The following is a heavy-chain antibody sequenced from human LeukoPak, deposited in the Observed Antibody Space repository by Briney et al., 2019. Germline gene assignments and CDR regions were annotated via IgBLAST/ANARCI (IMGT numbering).Heavy chain of an antibody. CDR3: AKSGGYGLIDY. Sequence: SETLSLTCTVSGASISGSGYYWGWIRQPPGKGLEWIGNIYDSGSTYYNASLQSRVTISIDASKNQFSLRLSSVTAADTAMYYCAKSGGYGLIDYWGQGTLVTVSS. CDR1: GASISGSGYY. J-gene: IGHJ4*02. V-gene: IGHV4-39*01. D-gene: IGHD1-26*01. CDR2: IYDSGST.